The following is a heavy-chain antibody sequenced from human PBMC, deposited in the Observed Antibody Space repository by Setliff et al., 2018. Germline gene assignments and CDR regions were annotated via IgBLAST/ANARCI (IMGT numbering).Heavy chain of an antibody. J-gene: IGHJ3*02. V-gene: IGHV1-18*01. CDR2: INNYNMNT. CDR3: TISSLSICRGGNCPNVFDI. CDR1: GYTFTNYG. Sequence: ASVKVSCKASGYTFTNYGINWVRQAPGQGLEWMGWINNYNMNTNDPQKFLGRVTMTTDTSTRKAYMELRTLRSDDAAVYYCTISSLSICRGGNCPNVFDIWGQGTMVTVSS. D-gene: IGHD2-15*01.